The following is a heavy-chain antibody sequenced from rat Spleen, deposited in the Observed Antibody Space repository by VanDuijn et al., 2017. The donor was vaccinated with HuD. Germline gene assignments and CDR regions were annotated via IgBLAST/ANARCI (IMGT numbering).Heavy chain of an antibody. D-gene: IGHD5-1*01. CDR1: SYSITSSYG. Sequence: EVQLQESGPGLVKPSQSLSLTCSVTSYSITSSYGWNWIRKFPGNKLEWMGYINSAGSTNYNPSLKSRISITRDTSKNQFFLQVNSVTTEDTATYYCARGGLGAPFAYWGQGVMVTVSS. J-gene: IGHJ2*01. CDR2: INSAGST. V-gene: IGHV3-3*01. CDR3: ARGGLGAPFAY.